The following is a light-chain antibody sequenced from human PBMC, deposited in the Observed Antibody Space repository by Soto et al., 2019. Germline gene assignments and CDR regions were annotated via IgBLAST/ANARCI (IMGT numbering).Light chain of an antibody. CDR3: QQSFLTPYT. J-gene: IGKJ2*01. V-gene: IGKV1-39*01. Sequence: DIQMTQSPSSLSASVGARVTITCRASESISTYLNWYQQKSGTAPKLLIYAASSFQSGVPSRFTGSGSGTEFTLTISRLQPEDFATYYCQQSFLTPYTFGQGTKLEIK. CDR1: ESISTY. CDR2: AAS.